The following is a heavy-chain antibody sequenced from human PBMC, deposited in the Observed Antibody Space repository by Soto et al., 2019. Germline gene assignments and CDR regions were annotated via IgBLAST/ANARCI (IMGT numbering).Heavy chain of an antibody. V-gene: IGHV1-2*02. CDR2: INPNSGGT. J-gene: IGHJ4*02. D-gene: IGHD3-10*01. CDR3: ASRVITMVRI. Sequence: ASVKVSCKASGYTFTGYYMHWVRQAPGQVFEWMGLINPNSGGTNYAQRFQGRVTMTRDTSINTAYMELSSLRSDDTATYYCASRVITMVRIWGQLTRGTSSS. CDR1: GYTFTGYY.